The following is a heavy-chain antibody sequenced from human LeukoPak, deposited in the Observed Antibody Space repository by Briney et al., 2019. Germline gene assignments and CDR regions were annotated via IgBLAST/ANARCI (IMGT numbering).Heavy chain of an antibody. CDR2: INHSGST. J-gene: IGHJ5*02. CDR3: ARHRAYYDFWSGSRWFDP. D-gene: IGHD3-3*01. V-gene: IGHV4-34*01. Sequence: SETLSLTCAVYGGSFSGYYWSWIRQPPGKGLEWIGEINHSGSTNYNPSLKSRVTISVDTSKNQFSLKLSSVTAADTAVYYCARHRAYYDFWSGSRWFDPWGQGTLVTVSS. CDR1: GGSFSGYY.